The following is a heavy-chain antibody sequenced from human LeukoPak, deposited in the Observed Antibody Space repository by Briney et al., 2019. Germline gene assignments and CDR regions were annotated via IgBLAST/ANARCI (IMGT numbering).Heavy chain of an antibody. CDR3: ARGPYCGGATCYSQMFDF. Sequence: ASVKVSCKASGYTFTTYGISWVRQAPGQGLEWMGWITTYNGNTNYAQKLQGRVTMTTDTSTSTAYMELRSLRSDDTAVYYCARGPYCGGATCYSQMFDFWGQGSPVAVSS. CDR2: ITTYNGNT. J-gene: IGHJ4*02. CDR1: GYTFTTYG. D-gene: IGHD2-15*01. V-gene: IGHV1-18*01.